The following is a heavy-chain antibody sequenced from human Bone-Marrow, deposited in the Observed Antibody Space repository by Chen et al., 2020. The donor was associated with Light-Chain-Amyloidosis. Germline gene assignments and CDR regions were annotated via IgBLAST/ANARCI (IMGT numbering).Heavy chain of an antibody. CDR2: IIPVYGAP. J-gene: IGHJ6*02. CDR3: PRDPVPGDWTHSSFFGLAV. Sequence: HVQLVQSGAEVKKPGSSMKVSCKASGGVLNTHFITWGRQAPGQGLEWIGRIIPVYGAPEIAQRFQGRVTLTADESTKTVYLNVNSLRPEDPALHYCPRDPVPGDWTHSSFFGLAVRGHGTPL. D-gene: IGHD2-21*01. V-gene: IGHV1-69*01. CDR1: GGVLNTHF.